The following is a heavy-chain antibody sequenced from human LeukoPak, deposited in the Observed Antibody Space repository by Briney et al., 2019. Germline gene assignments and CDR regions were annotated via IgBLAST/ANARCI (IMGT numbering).Heavy chain of an antibody. CDR2: ISSGSSTI. J-gene: IGHJ6*03. Sequence: GGSLRLSCAASGFTFSSYWMTWVRQAPGKGLEWVSYISSGSSTIYYADSVKGRFTISRDNAKNSLYLQMNSLRAEDTAVYYCARDPGGVVTPYYYYMDVWGKGTTVTISS. D-gene: IGHD4-23*01. CDR1: GFTFSSYW. CDR3: ARDPGGVVTPYYYYMDV. V-gene: IGHV3-48*01.